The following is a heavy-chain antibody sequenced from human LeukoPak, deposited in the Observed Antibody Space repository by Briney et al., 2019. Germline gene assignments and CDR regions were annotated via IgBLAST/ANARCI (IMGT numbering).Heavy chain of an antibody. D-gene: IGHD4-23*01. Sequence: VASVKVSCKASGYTFTGYYIHWVRQAPGQGLEWMGWINPNSGGTNYAQKFQGRVTMTTDTSTSTAYMELNTLRSDDTAAYYCARGRGWQLPGDASDIWGLGRVV. CDR2: INPNSGGT. V-gene: IGHV1-2*02. J-gene: IGHJ3*02. CDR1: GYTFTGYY. CDR3: ARGRGWQLPGDASDI.